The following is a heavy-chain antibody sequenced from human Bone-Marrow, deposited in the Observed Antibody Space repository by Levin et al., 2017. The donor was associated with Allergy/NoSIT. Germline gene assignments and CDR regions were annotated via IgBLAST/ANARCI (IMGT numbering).Heavy chain of an antibody. CDR3: ARDCPHLSYSSTWYYYYGMDV. CDR2: ISDSSSSI. CDR1: GFTFSNSS. J-gene: IGHJ6*02. V-gene: IGHV3-48*02. D-gene: IGHD6-13*01. Sequence: GESLKISCAASGFTFSNSSMNWVRQAPGKGLEWVSYISDSSSSIFYADSVKGRFTISRDNAKNSLFLQMHSLRDEDTAVYYCARDCPHLSYSSTWYYYYGMDVWGQGTTVTVSS.